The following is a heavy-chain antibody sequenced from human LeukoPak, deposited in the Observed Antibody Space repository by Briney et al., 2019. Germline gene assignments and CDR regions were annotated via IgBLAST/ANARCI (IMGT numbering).Heavy chain of an antibody. CDR3: ASIVGATRGGAFDI. D-gene: IGHD1-26*01. V-gene: IGHV1-8*03. CDR2: MNPNSGNT. CDR1: GYTFTSYD. Sequence: ASVKVSCKASGYTFTSYDINWVRQATGQGLEWMGWMNPNSGNTGYAQKFQGRVTITRNTSISTAYMELSSLRSEDTAVYYCASIVGATRGGAFDIWGQGTMVTVSS. J-gene: IGHJ3*02.